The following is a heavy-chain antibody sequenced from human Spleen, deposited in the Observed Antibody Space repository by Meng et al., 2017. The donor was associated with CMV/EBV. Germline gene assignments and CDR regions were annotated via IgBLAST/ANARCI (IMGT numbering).Heavy chain of an antibody. V-gene: IGHV5-51*01. D-gene: IGHD2-2*01. CDR1: GYSFTNYW. Sequence: KVSCKASGYSFTNYWIAWLRQMPGKGLEWMGIIYPGDSDTRYSPSFQGQVTISADKSISTAYLQWSSLKASDTAMYYCARLSAATSHSDAFDIWGQGTMVTVSS. CDR2: IYPGDSDT. CDR3: ARLSAATSHSDAFDI. J-gene: IGHJ3*02.